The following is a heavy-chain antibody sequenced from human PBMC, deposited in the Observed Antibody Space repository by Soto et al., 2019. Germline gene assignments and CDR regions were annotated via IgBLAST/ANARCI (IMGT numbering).Heavy chain of an antibody. J-gene: IGHJ4*02. V-gene: IGHV1-18*01. D-gene: IGHD3-3*01. Sequence: GASVKVSCKASGYTFTSYGISWVRQAPGQGLEWMGWISAYNGNTNYAQKLQGRVTMTTDTSTSTAYMELRSLRSDDTAVYYRATLPHDFWSGSPFDYWGQGTLVTVSS. CDR1: GYTFTSYG. CDR2: ISAYNGNT. CDR3: ATLPHDFWSGSPFDY.